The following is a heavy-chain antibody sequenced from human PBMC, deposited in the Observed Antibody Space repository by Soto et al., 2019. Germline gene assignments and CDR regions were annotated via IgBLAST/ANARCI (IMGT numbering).Heavy chain of an antibody. CDR3: AREEVSAFYYYYYGMDV. CDR2: ISAYNGNT. Sequence: ASVKVSCKASGYTLTSYGISWVRPAPGQRLEWMGWISAYNGNTNYAQKLQGRVTMTTDTSTSTAYMELRSLRSDDTAVYYCAREEVSAFYYYYYGMDVWGQGTTVTVSS. D-gene: IGHD3-10*01. CDR1: GYTLTSYG. J-gene: IGHJ6*02. V-gene: IGHV1-18*01.